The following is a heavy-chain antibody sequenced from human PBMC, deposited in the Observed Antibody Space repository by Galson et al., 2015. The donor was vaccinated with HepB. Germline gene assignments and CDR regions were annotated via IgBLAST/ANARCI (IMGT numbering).Heavy chain of an antibody. Sequence: SGAEVKKPGESLRLSCAASGFTFSNYGMGWVRQAPGKGLEWVSAISGDDGATYYADSLKGQFTISRDNSENTLRLQMNSLRAEDTAVYYCAKHYGLGRSDTFDIWGQGTMVIVSS. V-gene: IGHV3-23*01. J-gene: IGHJ3*02. CDR1: GFTFSNYG. CDR3: AKHYGLGRSDTFDI. D-gene: IGHD3-10*01. CDR2: ISGDDGAT.